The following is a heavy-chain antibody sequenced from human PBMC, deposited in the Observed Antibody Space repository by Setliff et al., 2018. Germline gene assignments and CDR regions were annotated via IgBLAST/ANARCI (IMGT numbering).Heavy chain of an antibody. Sequence: ASVKVSCKASGYSFSDYGISWVRQAPGQGLEWMGWISAYNGNAKYAQKLQGRVTMATDISTSTAYMELRSLRSDDTAVYYCARDSPEMVAPPAAHCFDPWGQGTLVTVSS. J-gene: IGHJ5*02. CDR2: ISAYNGNA. V-gene: IGHV1-18*01. CDR1: GYSFSDYG. D-gene: IGHD2-15*01. CDR3: ARDSPEMVAPPAAHCFDP.